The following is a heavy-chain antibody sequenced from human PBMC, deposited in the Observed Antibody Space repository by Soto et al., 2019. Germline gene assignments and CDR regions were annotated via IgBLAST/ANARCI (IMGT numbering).Heavy chain of an antibody. V-gene: IGHV4-39*01. J-gene: IGHJ6*02. CDR3: ARLGYCISTSCLYYYYGMDV. CDR1: GGSISSSSYY. D-gene: IGHD2-2*01. Sequence: SETLSLTCTVSGGSISSSSYYWGWIRQPPGKGLEWIGSIYYSGSTYYNPSLKSRVTISVDTSKNQFSLKLSSVTAADTAVYYCARLGYCISTSCLYYYYGMDVWGQGTTVT. CDR2: IYYSGST.